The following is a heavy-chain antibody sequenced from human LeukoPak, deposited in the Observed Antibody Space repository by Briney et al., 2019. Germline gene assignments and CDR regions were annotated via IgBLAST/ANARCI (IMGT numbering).Heavy chain of an antibody. Sequence: PSQALSLTCTVSGGSISSGSYYWSWIRQPAGKGLEWIGRIYTSGSTNYSPSLKGRVTISVDTSKNQFSLKLSSVTAADTAVYYCAKGSRGFWSGYYDYWGQGTLVTVSS. J-gene: IGHJ4*02. D-gene: IGHD3-3*01. CDR1: GGSISSGSYY. CDR3: AKGSRGFWSGYYDY. CDR2: IYTSGST. V-gene: IGHV4-61*02.